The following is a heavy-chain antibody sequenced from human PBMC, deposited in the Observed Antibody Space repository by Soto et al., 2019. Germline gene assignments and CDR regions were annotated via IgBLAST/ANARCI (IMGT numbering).Heavy chain of an antibody. CDR1: GGSISSGGYY. V-gene: IGHV4-31*03. J-gene: IGHJ4*02. CDR3: ASAWNVDSSGYYHYYFDY. D-gene: IGHD3-22*01. CDR2: IYYSGST. Sequence: PSETQSLTCTVSGGSISSGGYYWSWIRQHPGKGLEWIGYIYYSGSTYYNPSLKSRVTISVDTSKNQISLKLSAVTAADTAVYYCASAWNVDSSGYYHYYFDYWGQGTLVTVSS.